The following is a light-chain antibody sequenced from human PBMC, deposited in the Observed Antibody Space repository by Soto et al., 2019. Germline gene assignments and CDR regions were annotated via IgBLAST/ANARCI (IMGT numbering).Light chain of an antibody. CDR1: SSDVGAYNY. V-gene: IGLV2-8*01. Sequence: QSVLTQPPSASGSPGQLVTISCTGTSSDVGAYNYVSWYQQHPGKAPKLIIYEVNKWPSGVPDRFSGSKSGNTASLTVSGLQAEDEADYYCSSYAGSNNLGVFGTGTKLTVL. CDR2: EVN. CDR3: SSYAGSNNLGV. J-gene: IGLJ1*01.